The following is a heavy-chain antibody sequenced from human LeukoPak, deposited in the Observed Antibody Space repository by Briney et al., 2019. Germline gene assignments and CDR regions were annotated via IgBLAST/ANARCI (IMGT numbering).Heavy chain of an antibody. V-gene: IGHV3-48*03. Sequence: GGSLRLSCAPSGFTFSSYEMNWVRQAPGEGLEWVSYISSSGSTIYYADSVKGRFTISRDNPKNSLYLQMNSLRAEDTAVYYCARVKGYDILSYYDGMDVWGKGTTVTVSS. D-gene: IGHD3-9*01. J-gene: IGHJ6*04. CDR2: ISSSGSTI. CDR3: ARVKGYDILSYYDGMDV. CDR1: GFTFSSYE.